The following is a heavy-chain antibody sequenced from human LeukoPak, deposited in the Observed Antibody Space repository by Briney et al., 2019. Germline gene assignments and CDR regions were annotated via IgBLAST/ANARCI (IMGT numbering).Heavy chain of an antibody. CDR3: AREYGDLDY. CDR1: GGSISGFY. CDR2: IYPSGGT. D-gene: IGHD2-21*01. Sequence: SETLSLTCTVSGGSISGFYWSWIRQPAGKGLEWIGRIYPSGGTNYNPSLRSRVTMSTDTSKNQFSLKLRSVTAADTAVYYCAREYGDLDYWGQGTLVTVSS. J-gene: IGHJ4*02. V-gene: IGHV4-4*07.